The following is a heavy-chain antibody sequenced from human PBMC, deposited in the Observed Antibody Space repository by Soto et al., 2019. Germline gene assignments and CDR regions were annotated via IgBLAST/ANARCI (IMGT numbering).Heavy chain of an antibody. J-gene: IGHJ4*02. CDR2: IYPGDSDT. CDR3: ARALNGTTHPYHFDY. D-gene: IGHD1-1*01. Sequence: GESLKISCKGSGYNFAGYWIALLRQIPWVGLEWMGIIYPGDSDTRYSQPFRGQVTISADNSISTAYMQWNSLKTSDSAIYYCARALNGTTHPYHFDYWGQGSLVTVSS. V-gene: IGHV5-51*01. CDR1: GYNFAGYW.